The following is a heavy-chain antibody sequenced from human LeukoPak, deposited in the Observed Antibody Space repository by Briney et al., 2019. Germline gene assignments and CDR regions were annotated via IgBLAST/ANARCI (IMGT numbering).Heavy chain of an antibody. Sequence: GASLQISCQGSGSSFTNYWIAWVRQLPGKGLEWMGIIYPGDSDTRYSPSFQGQVTISADKSISTAYLQWSSLKASDTAMFYCARSGSGTRFDYWGQGTLVTVSS. CDR3: ARSGSGTRFDY. J-gene: IGHJ4*02. CDR2: IYPGDSDT. V-gene: IGHV5-51*01. CDR1: GSSFTNYW. D-gene: IGHD6-19*01.